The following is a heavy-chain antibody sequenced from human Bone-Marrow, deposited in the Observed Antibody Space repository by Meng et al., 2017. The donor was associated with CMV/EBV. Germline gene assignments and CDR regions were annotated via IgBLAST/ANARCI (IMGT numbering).Heavy chain of an antibody. V-gene: IGHV4-34*01. CDR3: ARGIQGSSVFDY. D-gene: IGHD2-2*01. CDR2: INHSGST. J-gene: IGHJ4*02. CDR1: GCSFSCYY. Sequence: WPVYGCSFSCYYWCWSRQPPGKWLEWIGEINHSGSTNYTPSLQSLVTISVDTSKNQFSLKLSSVTAADTAVYYCARGIQGSSVFDYWGQGTLVTVSS.